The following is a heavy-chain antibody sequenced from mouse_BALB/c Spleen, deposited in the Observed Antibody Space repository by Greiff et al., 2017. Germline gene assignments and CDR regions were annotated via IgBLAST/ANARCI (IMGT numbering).Heavy chain of an antibody. CDR3: ARTHYYGSSGYAMDY. CDR1: GYTFTSYY. V-gene: IGHV1S56*01. D-gene: IGHD1-1*01. CDR2: IYPGNVNT. J-gene: IGHJ4*01. Sequence: VQLQQSGPELVKPGASVRISCKASGYTFTSYYIHWVKQRPGQGLEWIGWIYPGNVNTKYNEKFKGKATLTADKSSSTAYMQLSSLTSEDSAVYFCARTHYYGSSGYAMDYWGQGTSVTVSS.